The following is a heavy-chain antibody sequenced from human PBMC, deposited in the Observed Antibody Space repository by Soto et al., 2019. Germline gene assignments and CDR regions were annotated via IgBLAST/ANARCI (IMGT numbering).Heavy chain of an antibody. CDR2: IIPMFGTA. V-gene: IGHV1-69*01. Sequence: QVQLVQSGAEVKKPGSSVKVSCRASGGTFSSYGITWVRQAPGQGLEWMGGIIPMFGTANYAQKFQGRVTIKADESTSTAYMELTSLRSEDTAVYYCARHGDLAFDPWGQGTLVTVSS. J-gene: IGHJ5*02. CDR1: GGTFSSYG. CDR3: ARHGDLAFDP.